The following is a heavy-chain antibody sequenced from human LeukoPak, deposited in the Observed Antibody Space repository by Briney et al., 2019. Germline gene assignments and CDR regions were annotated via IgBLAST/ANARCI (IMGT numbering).Heavy chain of an antibody. Sequence: GGSLRLSCTASGFTFGDYAMSWIRQAPGKGLEWVGFIRSKAYGETADYAASVKGRFTISRDDSKAIAYLQMNSLKTEDTAVYHCTRDRGAYNLYDYWGQGTLVAVSS. D-gene: IGHD1-1*01. CDR2: IRSKAYGETA. CDR3: TRDRGAYNLYDY. J-gene: IGHJ4*02. V-gene: IGHV3-49*03. CDR1: GFTFGDYA.